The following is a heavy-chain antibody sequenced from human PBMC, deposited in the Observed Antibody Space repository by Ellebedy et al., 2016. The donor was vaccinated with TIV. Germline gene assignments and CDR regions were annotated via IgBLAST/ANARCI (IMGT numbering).Heavy chain of an antibody. V-gene: IGHV3-23*01. CDR1: GLTFSSYV. CDR3: AKGGYYNLDY. CDR2: ITGSGDST. D-gene: IGHD3-9*01. Sequence: GGSPRLSXAASGLTFSSYVMNWVRQAPGKGLEWVSAITGSGDSTYYADSVKGRFTISRDNSKNTLYLQMNGLRAEDTAVFYCAKGGYYNLDYWGPGILVTVSS. J-gene: IGHJ4*02.